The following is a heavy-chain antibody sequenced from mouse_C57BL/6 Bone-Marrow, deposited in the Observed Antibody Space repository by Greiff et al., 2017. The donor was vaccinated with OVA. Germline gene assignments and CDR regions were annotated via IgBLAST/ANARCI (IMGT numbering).Heavy chain of an antibody. D-gene: IGHD1-1*01. V-gene: IGHV1-53*01. CDR1: GYTFTSYW. Sequence: VQLQQPGTELVKPGASVKLSCKASGYTFTSYWMHWVKQRPGQGLEWIGNINPSNGGTNYNEKFKSKATLTVDKSSSTAYMQLSSLTSGDSAVYYCARSEITTVVANCDYWGQGTTLTVSS. J-gene: IGHJ2*01. CDR2: INPSNGGT. CDR3: ARSEITTVVANCDY.